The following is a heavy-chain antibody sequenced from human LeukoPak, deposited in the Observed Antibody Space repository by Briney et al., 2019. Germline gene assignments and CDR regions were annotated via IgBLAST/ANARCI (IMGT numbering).Heavy chain of an antibody. CDR2: ISSSGSTI. CDR3: ARDLYYGSGNRY. D-gene: IGHD3-10*01. Sequence: GGSLRLSCAASGFTFSNYGMNWVRQAPGKGLEWVSYISSSGSTIYYADSVKGRFTISRDNAKNSLYLQMNSLRAEDTAVYYCARDLYYGSGNRYWGQGTLVTVSS. CDR1: GFTFSNYG. J-gene: IGHJ4*02. V-gene: IGHV3-48*04.